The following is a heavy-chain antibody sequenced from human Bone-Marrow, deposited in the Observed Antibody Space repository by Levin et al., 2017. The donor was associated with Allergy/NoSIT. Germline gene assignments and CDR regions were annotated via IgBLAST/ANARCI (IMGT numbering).Heavy chain of an antibody. Sequence: KASETLSLTCAVSGVSFGPAYSQWSWVRQPPGSGPEWIGEIDYRGTTNYSPSLLSRATISLDKSTNQVSLRLNSVTAADTAVYYCVKAESIAVACPFSYYIDVWGEGTTVTVSS. J-gene: IGHJ6*04. CDR1: GVSFGPAYSQ. D-gene: IGHD2-21*01. CDR2: IDYRGTT. CDR3: VKAESIAVACPFSYYIDV. V-gene: IGHV4-34*01.